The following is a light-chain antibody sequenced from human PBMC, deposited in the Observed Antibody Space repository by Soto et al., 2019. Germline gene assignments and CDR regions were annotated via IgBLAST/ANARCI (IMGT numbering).Light chain of an antibody. Sequence: EIVLTQSPATLSLSPGERATLSCRASQSVSSNLAWYQQKRGQAPRLLIYGASSRATGIPARFSGSGSGTEFTLTVSSLQSEDFATYYCQQDHNCSWTFGRGTKVDIK. J-gene: IGKJ2*02. CDR2: GAS. CDR1: QSVSSN. CDR3: QQDHNCSWT. V-gene: IGKV3-15*01.